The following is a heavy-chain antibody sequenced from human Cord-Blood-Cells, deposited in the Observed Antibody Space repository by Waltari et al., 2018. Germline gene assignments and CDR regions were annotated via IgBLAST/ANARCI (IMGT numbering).Heavy chain of an antibody. D-gene: IGHD3-22*01. CDR1: GGSISSSY. J-gene: IGHJ3*02. CDR3: ARQPDDSSGYYYAFDI. V-gene: IGHV4-59*08. CDR2: IYYSGST. Sequence: QVQLQESGPGLVKPSETLSLTCPVSGGSISSSYWSWIRQPPGKGLEWIGYIYYSGSTNYNPSLKSRVTISVDTSKNQFSLKLSSVTAADTAVYYCARQPDDSSGYYYAFDIWGQGTMVTVSS.